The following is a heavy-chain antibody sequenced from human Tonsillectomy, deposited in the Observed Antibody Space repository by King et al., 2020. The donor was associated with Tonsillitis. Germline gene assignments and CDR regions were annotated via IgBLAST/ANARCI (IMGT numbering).Heavy chain of an antibody. CDR3: ESYGSGSYRSL. V-gene: IGHV3-30*02. D-gene: IGHD3-10*01. CDR1: GLTFSSYG. J-gene: IGHJ4*02. CDR2: IRDDGSNK. Sequence: HVHLVESGGGVVQPGGSLRLSCAASGLTFSSYGMHWVRQAPGKGLEWVAFIRDDGSNKYYADSVRGRFTISRDNSKNTLYLQMNSLRAEDTAVYYCESYGSGSYRSLWGQGTLVTVSS.